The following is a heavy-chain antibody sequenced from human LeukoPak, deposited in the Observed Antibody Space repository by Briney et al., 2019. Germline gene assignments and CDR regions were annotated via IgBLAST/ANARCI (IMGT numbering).Heavy chain of an antibody. CDR2: INPNSGGT. J-gene: IGHJ3*02. V-gene: IGHV1-2*02. D-gene: IGHD3-16*02. Sequence: ASVKVSCKASEYTFTGYYMHWVRQAPGQGLEWMGWINPNSGGTNYAQKFQGRVTMTRDTSISTAYMELSRLRSDDTAVYYCAREDDYVWGSYRPDAFDIWGQGTMVTVSS. CDR3: AREDDYVWGSYRPDAFDI. CDR1: EYTFTGYY.